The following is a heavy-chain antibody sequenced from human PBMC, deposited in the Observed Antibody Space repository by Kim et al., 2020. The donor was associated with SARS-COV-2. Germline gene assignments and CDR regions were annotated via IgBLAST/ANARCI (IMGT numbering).Heavy chain of an antibody. V-gene: IGHV1-69*01. D-gene: IGHD4-4*01. CDR3: ATAYSNYPLFDY. J-gene: IGHJ4*02. Sequence: NYAQKFQGRVTITADESTSTAYMELSSLRSEETAVYYCATAYSNYPLFDYWGQGTLVTVSS.